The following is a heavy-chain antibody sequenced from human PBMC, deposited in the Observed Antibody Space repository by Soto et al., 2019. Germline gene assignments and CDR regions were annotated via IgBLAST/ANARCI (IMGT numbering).Heavy chain of an antibody. D-gene: IGHD6-19*01. J-gene: IGHJ3*01. Sequence: PSETLSLTCDVYGGSFSGYFWNWIRQPPGKGLEWIGKVNHNGRNNYNPSLKSRVTISLDMSKKQISLKLTSVTAADTAVYYCARGGSSDWRVAFDFWGQGTMVTVSS. CDR2: VNHNGRN. CDR3: ARGGSSDWRVAFDF. CDR1: GGSFSGYF. V-gene: IGHV4-34*01.